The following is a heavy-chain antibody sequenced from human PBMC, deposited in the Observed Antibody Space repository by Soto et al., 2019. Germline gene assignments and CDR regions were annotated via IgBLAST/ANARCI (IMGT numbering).Heavy chain of an antibody. CDR3: VVRHKEAHAFDI. J-gene: IGHJ3*02. D-gene: IGHD3-22*01. CDR1: GYSFTSYW. Sequence: GESLKISCKASGYSFTSYWISWVRQMPGKGLEWMGRIDPSDSYTNYSPSFQGHVTISADKSISTAYLQWSSLKASDTAMYYCVVRHKEAHAFDIFGQEKMVTISS. CDR2: IDPSDSYT. V-gene: IGHV5-10-1*01.